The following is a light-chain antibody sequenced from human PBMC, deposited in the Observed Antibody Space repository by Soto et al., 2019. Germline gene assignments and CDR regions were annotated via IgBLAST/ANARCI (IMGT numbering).Light chain of an antibody. CDR2: AAS. V-gene: IGKV1-27*01. Sequence: DIQMTQSPSSLSASVGDRVTITCRAGQDINIYLAWYQQKPGKVPKLLISAASTLQSGVPSRFSGSGSGTDLTLTISSLQPEEVATYYCQKYDGAPLTFGGGTKVEIK. J-gene: IGKJ4*01. CDR3: QKYDGAPLT. CDR1: QDINIY.